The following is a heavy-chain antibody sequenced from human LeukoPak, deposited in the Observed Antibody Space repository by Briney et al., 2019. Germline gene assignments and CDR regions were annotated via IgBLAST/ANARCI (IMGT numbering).Heavy chain of an antibody. CDR2: INVGNGNT. CDR1: GYTFTSYA. D-gene: IGHD3-10*01. J-gene: IGHJ3*02. CDR3: ARERSGRGSYFPDAFDI. Sequence: GASVKVSCKASGYTFTSYAMHWVRQAPGQRLEWMGWINVGNGNTKYSQEFQGRVTITRDTSASTVYMELSSLRSEDMAVYYCARERSGRGSYFPDAFDIWGQGTMVTVSS. V-gene: IGHV1-3*03.